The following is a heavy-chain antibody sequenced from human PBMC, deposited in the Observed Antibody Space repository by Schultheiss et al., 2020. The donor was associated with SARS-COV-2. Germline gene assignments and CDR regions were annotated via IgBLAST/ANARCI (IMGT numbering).Heavy chain of an antibody. CDR3: ARAVAMLQHAFDI. CDR1: GFTFSSYG. D-gene: IGHD2-2*01. V-gene: IGHV3-30*12. Sequence: GGSLRLSCAASGFTFSSYGMHWVRQAPGKGLEWVAVISYDGSNKYYADSVKGRFTISRHNSKNTLYLQMNSLRAEDTAVYYCARAVAMLQHAFDIWGQGTMVTVSS. J-gene: IGHJ3*02. CDR2: ISYDGSNK.